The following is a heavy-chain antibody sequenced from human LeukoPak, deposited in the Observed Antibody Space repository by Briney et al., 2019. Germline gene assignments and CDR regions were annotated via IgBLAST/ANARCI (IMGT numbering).Heavy chain of an antibody. CDR1: GFTFSNYW. J-gene: IGHJ4*02. CDR2: IKQDASKI. D-gene: IGHD6-19*01. Sequence: GGSLRLSCTASGFTFSNYWMDWVRQAPGKGLEWVASIKQDASKIYYVDSVQGRFTVSRDNAKNSLCLQMNSLRVEDTAVYYCARGGCSGRCHDSWGQGTLVAVSS. V-gene: IGHV3-7*01. CDR3: ARGGCSGRCHDS.